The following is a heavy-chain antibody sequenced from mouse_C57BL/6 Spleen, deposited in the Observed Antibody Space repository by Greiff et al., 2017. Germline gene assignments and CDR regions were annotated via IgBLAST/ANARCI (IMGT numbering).Heavy chain of an antibody. V-gene: IGHV1-69*01. CDR2: IDPSDSYT. Sequence: QVQLKQPGAELVMPGASVKLSCKASGYTFTSYWMHWVKQRPGQGLEWIGEIDPSDSYTNYNQKFKGKSTLTVDKSSSTAYMQLSSLTSEDSAVYYCARYDYSIHFYAMDYWGQGTSVTVAS. CDR3: ARYDYSIHFYAMDY. CDR1: GYTFTSYW. D-gene: IGHD2-5*01. J-gene: IGHJ4*01.